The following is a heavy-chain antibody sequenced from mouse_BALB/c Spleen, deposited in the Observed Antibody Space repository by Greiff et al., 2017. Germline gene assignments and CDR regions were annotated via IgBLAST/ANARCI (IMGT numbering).Heavy chain of an antibody. CDR2: ISSGGSYT. CDR1: GFTFSSYA. J-gene: IGHJ4*01. CDR3: ARREEGYAMDY. Sequence: EVKLMESGGGLVKPGGSLKLSCAASGFTFSSYAMSWVRQTPEKRLEWVATISSGGSYTYYPDSVKGRFTISRDNAKNTLYLQMSSLRSEDTAMYYCARREEGYAMDYWGQGTSVTVSS. V-gene: IGHV5-9-3*01.